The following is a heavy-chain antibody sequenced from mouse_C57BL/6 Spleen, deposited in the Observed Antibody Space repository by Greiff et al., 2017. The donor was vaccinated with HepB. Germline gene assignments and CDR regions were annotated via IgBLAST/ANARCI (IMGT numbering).Heavy chain of an antibody. CDR1: GFTFSDYG. CDR2: ISSGSSTI. V-gene: IGHV5-17*01. D-gene: IGHD1-1*01. J-gene: IGHJ1*03. CDR3: ARPDGSSPWYFDV. Sequence: EVKVEESGGGLVKPGGSLKLSCAASGFTFSDYGMHWVRQAPEKGLEWVAYISSGSSTIYYADTVKGRFTISRDNAKNTLFLQMTSLRSEDTAMYYCARPDGSSPWYFDVWGTGTTVTVSS.